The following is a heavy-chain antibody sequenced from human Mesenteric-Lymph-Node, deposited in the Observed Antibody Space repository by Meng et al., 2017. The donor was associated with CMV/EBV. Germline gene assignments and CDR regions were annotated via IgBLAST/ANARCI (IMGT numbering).Heavy chain of an antibody. CDR3: ARWGYDILTGFDY. J-gene: IGHJ4*02. V-gene: IGHV3-30-3*01. CDR2: ISYDGSNK. Sequence: GGSLRLSCVASGFSFNAYYMSWVRQAPGKGLEWVAVISYDGSNKYYADSVKGRFTISRDNSKNTLYLQMNSLRAEDTAVYYCARWGYDILTGFDYWGQGTLVTVSS. D-gene: IGHD3-9*01. CDR1: GFSFNAYY.